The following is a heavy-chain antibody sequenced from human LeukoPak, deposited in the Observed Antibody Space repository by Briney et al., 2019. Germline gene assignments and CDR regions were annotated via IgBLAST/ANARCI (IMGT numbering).Heavy chain of an antibody. CDR2: IIPIFGTA. D-gene: IGHD3-10*01. CDR1: GGTFSSYA. CDR3: ARGLITMVRGTNYYYYYMDV. J-gene: IGHJ6*03. Sequence: SVKVSCKASGGTFSSYAISWVRQAPGQGLEWMGRIIPIFGTANYAQKFQGRVTITTDESTSTAYMELSSLRSEDTAVYYCARGLITMVRGTNYYYYYMDVWGKGTTVTVSS. V-gene: IGHV1-69*05.